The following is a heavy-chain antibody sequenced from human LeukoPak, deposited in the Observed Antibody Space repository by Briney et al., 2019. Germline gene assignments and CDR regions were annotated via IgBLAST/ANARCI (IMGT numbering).Heavy chain of an antibody. V-gene: IGHV3-23*01. D-gene: IGHD3-22*01. CDR1: GFTFSSYA. CDR2: ISGSGGST. Sequence: GGSLRLSCAASGFTFSSYAMSWVRQAPGKGLEWVSAISGSGGSTYYADSVKGRFTISRDNSKNTLYLQMNSLRAEDTAVYYCAKRAYDSSGSLHYFDYWGQGTLVTVSS. J-gene: IGHJ4*02. CDR3: AKRAYDSSGSLHYFDY.